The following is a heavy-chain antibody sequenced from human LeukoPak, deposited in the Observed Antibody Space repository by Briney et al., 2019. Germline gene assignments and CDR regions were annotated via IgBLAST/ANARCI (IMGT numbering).Heavy chain of an antibody. CDR3: ARDELVGYYDILTGYSHLPRSDY. CDR2: IIPIFGTA. CDR1: GGTFSSYA. D-gene: IGHD3-9*01. V-gene: IGHV1-69*13. Sequence: GASVKVSCKASGGTFSSYAISWVRQAPGQGLEWMGGIIPIFGTANYAQKFQGRVTITADESTSTAYMELRSLRSDDTAVYYCARDELVGYYDILTGYSHLPRSDYWGQGTLVTVSS. J-gene: IGHJ4*02.